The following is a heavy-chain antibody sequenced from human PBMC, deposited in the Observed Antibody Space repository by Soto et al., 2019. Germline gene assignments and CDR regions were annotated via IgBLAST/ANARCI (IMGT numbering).Heavy chain of an antibody. D-gene: IGHD3-22*01. V-gene: IGHV4-39*01. CDR2: VYYGGST. J-gene: IGHJ6*02. CDR3: AGGDYYHSSGYYFYYYTMDV. Sequence: QLHLQESGPGLVKPSETLSLTCTVSGGSISSSSYYWGWIRQPPGKGLEWIGNVYYGGSTYYNPSLKRRVTISVETSKCQFSLKLSSVTAADTAVYYCAGGDYYHSSGYYFYYYTMDVWGQGTTVTVSS. CDR1: GGSISSSSYY.